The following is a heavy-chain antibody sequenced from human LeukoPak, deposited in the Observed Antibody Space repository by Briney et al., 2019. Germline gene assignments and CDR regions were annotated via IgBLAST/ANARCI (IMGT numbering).Heavy chain of an antibody. CDR3: ARVCSSWYYYYYYYMDV. CDR1: GGSISSSSYY. CDR2: INHSGST. J-gene: IGHJ6*03. V-gene: IGHV4-39*07. D-gene: IGHD6-13*01. Sequence: SETLSLTCTVSGGSISSSSYYWSWIRQPPGKGLEWIGEINHSGSTNYNPSLKSRVTISVDTSKNQFSLKLSSVTAADTAVYYCARVCSSWYYYYYYYMDVWGKGTTVTISS.